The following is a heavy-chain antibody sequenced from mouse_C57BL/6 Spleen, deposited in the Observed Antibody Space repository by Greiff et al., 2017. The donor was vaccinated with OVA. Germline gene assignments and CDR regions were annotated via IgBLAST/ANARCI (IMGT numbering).Heavy chain of an antibody. J-gene: IGHJ2*01. CDR2: IDPETGGT. Sequence: QVQLQQSGAELVRPGASVTLSCKASGYTFTDYEMHWVKQTPVHGLEWIGAIDPETGGTAYNQKFKGKAILTADKSSSTAYMELRSLTSEDSAVYYCTRSNWDVYFDYWGQGTTLTVSS. V-gene: IGHV1-15*01. CDR3: TRSNWDVYFDY. CDR1: GYTFTDYE. D-gene: IGHD4-1*01.